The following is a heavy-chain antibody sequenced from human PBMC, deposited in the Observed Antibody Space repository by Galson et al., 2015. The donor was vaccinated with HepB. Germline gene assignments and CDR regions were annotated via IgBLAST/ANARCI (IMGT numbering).Heavy chain of an antibody. CDR3: ARGTVVTSYDAFDI. CDR1: GFNFSTYS. Sequence: LRLSCAVSGFNFSTYSMNWVRQAPGKGLEWVSYISSSSTTIYYADSVKGRFTISRDNAKNSLYLQMSSLRDEDTAVYYCARGTVVTSYDAFDIWGQGTKVTVSS. V-gene: IGHV3-48*02. J-gene: IGHJ3*02. D-gene: IGHD4-23*01. CDR2: ISSSSTTI.